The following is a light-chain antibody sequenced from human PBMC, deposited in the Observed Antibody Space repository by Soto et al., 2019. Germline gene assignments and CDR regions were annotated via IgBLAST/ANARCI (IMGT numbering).Light chain of an antibody. CDR1: QGISTY. CDR3: QQLNSPLT. V-gene: IGKV1-9*01. J-gene: IGKJ4*01. Sequence: DIQLTQSPSFLSASVGDRVTITGRASQGISTYLAWYQQKPAKAPKLLIYAASSLQSGVPSRFSGSGSGTEFTLTISSLQPEDFATYYCQQLNSPLTFGGGTKVEIK. CDR2: AAS.